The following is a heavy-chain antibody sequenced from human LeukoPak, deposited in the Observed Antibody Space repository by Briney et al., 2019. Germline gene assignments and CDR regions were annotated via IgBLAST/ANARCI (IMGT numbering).Heavy chain of an antibody. CDR3: ARRQYCSSSSCYTNYGMDV. J-gene: IGHJ6*02. CDR2: IYPGDSDT. CDR1: GYSFTSYW. V-gene: IGHV5-51*01. D-gene: IGHD2-2*02. Sequence: KVSCKGSGYSFTSYWIGWVRQMPGKGLEWMGIIYPGDSDTRYSPSFQGQVTISADKSISTAYLQWSSLKASDTAIYYCARRQYCSSSSCYTNYGMDVWGQGTTVTVSS.